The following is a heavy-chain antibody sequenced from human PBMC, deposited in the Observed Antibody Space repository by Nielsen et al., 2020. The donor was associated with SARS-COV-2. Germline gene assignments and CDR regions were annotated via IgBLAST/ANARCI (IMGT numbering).Heavy chain of an antibody. D-gene: IGHD2/OR15-2a*01. CDR1: GFTFSAYG. J-gene: IGHJ4*02. V-gene: IGHV3-30*03. Sequence: GSLRLSCAASGFTFSAYGMHWVRQAPGKGLEWVAVLSYDGSNKSYGGSVRGRFAISRENSKNTLYLQMNSLRVEDTAVYYCATANSGNYFHPFDYWGQGTLVTVSS. CDR3: ATANSGNYFHPFDY. CDR2: LSYDGSNK.